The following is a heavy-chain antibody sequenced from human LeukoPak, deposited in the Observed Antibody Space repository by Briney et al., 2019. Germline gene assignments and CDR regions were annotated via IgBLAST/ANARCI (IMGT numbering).Heavy chain of an antibody. J-gene: IGHJ4*02. Sequence: GGSLRLSCTASGFTFSSYAMNWARQAPGKGLEWVSGIGAGGTFTYYADSVKGRFTISRDNSRNTLYLQMNSLRADDTAVYYCAKDLDYTTYGYYSDYWGQGTLVTVSS. CDR1: GFTFSSYA. V-gene: IGHV3-23*01. CDR3: AKDLDYTTYGYYSDY. CDR2: IGAGGTFT. D-gene: IGHD4-11*01.